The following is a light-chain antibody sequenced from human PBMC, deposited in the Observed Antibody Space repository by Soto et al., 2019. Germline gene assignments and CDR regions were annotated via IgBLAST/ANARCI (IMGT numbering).Light chain of an antibody. CDR3: QHYNNWPMYS. Sequence: EIVMTQSPATLSVSPGERATLSCRASQSISSNLAWYQQKPGQAPRLLIYGASTRATGIPARFSGSGSGTEFTLTISSLQSEVFAVYYCQHYNNWPMYSFGQGTKLEIK. J-gene: IGKJ2*01. CDR1: QSISSN. V-gene: IGKV3-15*01. CDR2: GAS.